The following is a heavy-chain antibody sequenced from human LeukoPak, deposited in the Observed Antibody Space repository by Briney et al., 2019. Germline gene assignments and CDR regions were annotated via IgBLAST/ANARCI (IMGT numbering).Heavy chain of an antibody. V-gene: IGHV3-23*01. D-gene: IGHD1-26*01. CDR3: AKDLHRYSGSYYGY. CDR2: ISGSGGST. J-gene: IGHJ4*02. Sequence: GGSLRLSCAASGFTFSSYAMSWVRQAPGKGLEWVSAISGSGGSTYYAGSVKGRFTISRDNSKNTLYLQMNSLRAEDTAVYYCAKDLHRYSGSYYGYWGQGTLVTVSS. CDR1: GFTFSSYA.